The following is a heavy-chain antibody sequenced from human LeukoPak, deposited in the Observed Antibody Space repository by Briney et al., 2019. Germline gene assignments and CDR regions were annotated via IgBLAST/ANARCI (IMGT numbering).Heavy chain of an antibody. Sequence: QPGGSLRLSCAASEFTFITYWMSWVRQAPGKGLEWVANIKQDGSEKYYVDSVKGRFTISRDNAKNSLYLQMNSLRAEDTAVYHCSAGEGYYDSSDYYSAWAFNVWGQGTMVTVSS. J-gene: IGHJ3*01. V-gene: IGHV3-7*01. CDR1: EFTFITYW. CDR2: IKQDGSEK. D-gene: IGHD3-22*01. CDR3: SAGEGYYDSSDYYSAWAFNV.